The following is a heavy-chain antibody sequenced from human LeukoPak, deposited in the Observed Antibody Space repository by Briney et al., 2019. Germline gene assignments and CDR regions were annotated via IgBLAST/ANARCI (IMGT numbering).Heavy chain of an antibody. D-gene: IGHD1-26*01. J-gene: IGHJ4*02. V-gene: IGHV4-39*01. CDR3: ARRREV. CDR2: IYYSGST. CDR1: GGSISSSSYY. Sequence: SDTLSLTCSVSGGSISSSSYYWGWIRQPPGKGLEWIGSIYYSGSTYYNPSLKSRVTISIDTSKNQFSLKLTSVTAADTAVYYCARRREVWGQGSLVTVSS.